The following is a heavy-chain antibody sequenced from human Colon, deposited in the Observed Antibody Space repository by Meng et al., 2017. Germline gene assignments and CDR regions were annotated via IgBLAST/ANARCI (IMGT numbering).Heavy chain of an antibody. J-gene: IGHJ4*02. CDR2: IYYSGTT. Sequence: QEHGPRLLRPSETLSLASTVSSVSVSRGTYYWGWRLQPTGKVLEWIGCIYYSGTTNSNPSLKSRVTISVDPSQNQFSLKLSSVTPADTAVYFSARDRVPGKYWGQGTLVTVSS. CDR3: ARDRVPGKY. CDR1: SVSVSRGTYY. V-gene: IGHV4-61*01. D-gene: IGHD1-14*01.